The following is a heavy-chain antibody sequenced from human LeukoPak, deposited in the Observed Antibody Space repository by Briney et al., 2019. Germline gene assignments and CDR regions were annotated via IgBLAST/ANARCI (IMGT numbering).Heavy chain of an antibody. V-gene: IGHV4-39*01. CDR1: GGSVSDINYF. Sequence: PSETLSLTCTVSGGSVSDINYFWGWIRQPPGKGLEWIGSIYYSGDTYYNPSLKSRVTISVDTSKNQFSLKLYSVPAADTAVYYCARGVNVPTYYDFWSGYYVNWFDPWGQGTLVTVSS. CDR3: ARGVNVPTYYDFWSGYYVNWFDP. CDR2: IYYSGDT. J-gene: IGHJ5*02. D-gene: IGHD3-3*01.